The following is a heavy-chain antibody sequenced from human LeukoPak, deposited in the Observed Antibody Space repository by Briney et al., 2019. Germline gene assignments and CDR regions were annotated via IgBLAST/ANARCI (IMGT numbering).Heavy chain of an antibody. CDR1: GFTFSSDA. Sequence: GGPLRLSCAASGFTFSSDAMNWVRQAPGKGLEWVSVISGGGGTTYYSDSVKGRFTISRDNSKNTLYLQMNSLRAEDTAIYYCAKASTFGELNRPFDYWGQGTPVTVS. J-gene: IGHJ4*02. CDR3: AKASTFGELNRPFDY. V-gene: IGHV3-23*01. CDR2: ISGGGGTT. D-gene: IGHD3-10*01.